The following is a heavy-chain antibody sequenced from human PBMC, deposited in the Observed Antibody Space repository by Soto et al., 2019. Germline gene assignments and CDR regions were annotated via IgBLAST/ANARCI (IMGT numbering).Heavy chain of an antibody. CDR1: GGSISSGGYY. V-gene: IGHV4-31*03. D-gene: IGHD2-21*02. CDR2: IYYSGST. J-gene: IGHJ4*02. CDR3: ARTVVVTAIDPYYFDY. Sequence: SETLSLTCTVSGGSISSGGYYWSWTRQHPGKGLEWIGYIYYSGSTYYNPSLKSRVTISVDTSKNQFSLKLSSVTAADTAVYYCARTVVVTAIDPYYFDYWGQGTLVTVSS.